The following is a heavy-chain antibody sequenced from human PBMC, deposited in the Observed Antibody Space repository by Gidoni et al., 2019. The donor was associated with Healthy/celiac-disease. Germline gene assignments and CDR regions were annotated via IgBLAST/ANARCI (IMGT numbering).Heavy chain of an antibody. CDR1: GGTFSSYA. Sequence: QVQLVQSGAEVKKPGSSVKVSCKASGGTFSSYAISWVQQAPGQGLVWMGRIIPILGIANYAQKFQGRVTITADKSTSTAYMELSSLRSEDTAVYYCAREGRVGSTSCSMKNWFDPWGQGTLVTVSS. D-gene: IGHD2-2*01. CDR2: IIPILGIA. J-gene: IGHJ5*02. CDR3: AREGRVGSTSCSMKNWFDP. V-gene: IGHV1-69*04.